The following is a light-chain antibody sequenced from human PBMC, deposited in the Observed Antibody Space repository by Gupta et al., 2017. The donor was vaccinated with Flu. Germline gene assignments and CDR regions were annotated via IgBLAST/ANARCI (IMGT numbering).Light chain of an antibody. Sequence: ELVLTQSPGTLSLSPGERATLSCRASQSITTSDLAWYQQKPGQAPRLLIYGASIRATGIPDRFSGSGSGTDFTLTISRLEPEDFAVYYCQQYGRSWTFGQGAKVEIK. J-gene: IGKJ1*01. V-gene: IGKV3-20*01. CDR1: QSITTSD. CDR2: GAS. CDR3: QQYGRSWT.